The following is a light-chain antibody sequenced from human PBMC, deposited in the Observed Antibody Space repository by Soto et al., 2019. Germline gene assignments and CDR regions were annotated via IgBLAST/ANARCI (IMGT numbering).Light chain of an antibody. CDR1: QSISNY. CDR3: QQYNNWPSIT. V-gene: IGKV3-11*01. Sequence: EIVLTQSPVTLSLSPRQGAALSCRASQSISNYLAWYQQKPGQAPRLLIYDASNRATGTPARFSGSGSGTDFTLTISSLEPEDFAVYYCQQYNNWPSITFGQGTRLEI. CDR2: DAS. J-gene: IGKJ5*01.